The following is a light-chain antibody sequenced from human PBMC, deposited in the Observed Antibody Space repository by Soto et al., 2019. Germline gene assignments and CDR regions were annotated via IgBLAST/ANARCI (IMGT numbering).Light chain of an antibody. V-gene: IGKV3-20*01. CDR2: GAS. Sequence: EIGLTQSPGTLSSSPGERTTLSCRATQSVSSSYLAWYKQKTGQAPRLLIYGASSRATGIPDRFSGSGSGKDFALTVSRLESEDFDMYYCQQYGSSRTFGQGTKVDIK. CDR1: QSVSSSY. CDR3: QQYGSSRT. J-gene: IGKJ1*01.